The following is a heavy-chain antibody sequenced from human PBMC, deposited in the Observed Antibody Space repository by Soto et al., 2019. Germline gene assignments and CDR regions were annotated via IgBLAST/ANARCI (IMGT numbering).Heavy chain of an antibody. CDR1: GGSISSGGYS. V-gene: IGHV4-30-2*01. CDR3: ARRITMVRGAYDAFDI. CDR2: IYHSGST. J-gene: IGHJ3*02. Sequence: QLQLQESGSGLVKPSQTLSLTCAVSGGSISSGGYSWSWIRQPPGKGLGRIGYIYHSGSTYYNPFLKSRVTISVDRSKNQFSLKLSSVTAADTAVYYCARRITMVRGAYDAFDIWGQGTMVTVSS. D-gene: IGHD3-10*01.